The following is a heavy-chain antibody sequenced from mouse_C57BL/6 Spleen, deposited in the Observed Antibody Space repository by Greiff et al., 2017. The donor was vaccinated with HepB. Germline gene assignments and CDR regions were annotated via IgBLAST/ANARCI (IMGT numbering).Heavy chain of an antibody. Sequence: VQRVESGPGLVQPSQSLSITCTVSGFSLTSYGIHWVRQSPGKGLEWLGVIWRGGSTDYNAAFMSRLSITKDNSKSQVFFKMNSLQAADTAIYYCAKRLRDAMDYWGQGTSVTVSS. J-gene: IGHJ4*01. CDR2: IWRGGST. CDR3: AKRLRDAMDY. D-gene: IGHD2-4*01. CDR1: GFSLTSYG. V-gene: IGHV2-5*01.